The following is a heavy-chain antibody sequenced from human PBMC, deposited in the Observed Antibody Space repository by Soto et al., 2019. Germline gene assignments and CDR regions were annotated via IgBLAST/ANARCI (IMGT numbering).Heavy chain of an antibody. D-gene: IGHD3-16*01. CDR3: ARLKQDYAVA. V-gene: IGHV1-8*01. CDR1: GYTFTSYD. CDR2: MNPNSGST. J-gene: IGHJ5*02. Sequence: QVQLVQSGAEVKKPGASVKVSCTASGYTFTSYDINWGRMATGQGLEWMGWMNPNSGSTAYEQKFQGRVTMTRNTPISTAYTELSSLRSEDTAVYYCARLKQDYAVAWGQGTLVTVSS.